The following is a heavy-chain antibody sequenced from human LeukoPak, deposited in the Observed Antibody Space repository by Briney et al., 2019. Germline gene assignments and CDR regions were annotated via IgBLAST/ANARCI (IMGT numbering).Heavy chain of an antibody. J-gene: IGHJ4*02. D-gene: IGHD4-23*01. V-gene: IGHV6-1*01. CDR1: GDSVSSNSAA. Sequence: SQTLSLTCAISGDSVSSNSAAWNWIRQSPSRGLEWLGRTYYRSKWYNDYAVSVKSRITINPDTSKNQFSLKLSSVTAADTAVYYCASIFSGNFFGRHLNYWGQGTLVTVSS. CDR2: TYYRSKWYN. CDR3: ASIFSGNFFGRHLNY.